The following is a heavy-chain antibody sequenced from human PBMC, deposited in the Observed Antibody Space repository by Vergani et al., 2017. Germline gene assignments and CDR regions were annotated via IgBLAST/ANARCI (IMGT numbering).Heavy chain of an antibody. CDR1: GGTFSSYA. CDR2: INPNSGGT. D-gene: IGHD1-26*01. CDR3: ARDLGGATIH. Sequence: QVQLVQSGAEVKKPGSSVKVSCKASGGTFSSYAISWVRQAPGQGLEWMGGINPNSGGTNYAQKFQGRVTMTRDTSISTAYMELSRLRSDDTAVYYCARDLGGATIHWGQGTLVTVSS. V-gene: IGHV1-2*02. J-gene: IGHJ4*02.